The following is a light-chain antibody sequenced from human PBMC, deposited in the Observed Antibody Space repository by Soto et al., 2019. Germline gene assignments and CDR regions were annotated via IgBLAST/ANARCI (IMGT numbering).Light chain of an antibody. Sequence: DIQMTQSPSSVSAAIGDRVTITCRASQDVGTWVASYQQQPGKPPKLLIYGASGLHTGVPSRFSGSGSGTDFTLTFSALHPEDFATYFCLQSHSFPLTFGGGTNVDIK. CDR2: GAS. J-gene: IGKJ4*01. CDR3: LQSHSFPLT. V-gene: IGKV1-12*01. CDR1: QDVGTW.